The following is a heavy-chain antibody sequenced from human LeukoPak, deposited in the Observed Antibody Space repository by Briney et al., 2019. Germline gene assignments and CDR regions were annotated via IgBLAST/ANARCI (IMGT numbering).Heavy chain of an antibody. V-gene: IGHV3-66*01. CDR2: IYSGGSP. CDR3: ARGGPFTGPISTPRASDY. D-gene: IGHD1-7*01. CDR1: GFTVSSTY. Sequence: GGSLRLSCAASGFTVSSTYMSWIRQAPGKGLEWVSVIYSGGSPYYADSVKGRFTISRDSSKNTVYLQMNSLRAEDTAVYHCARGGPFTGPISTPRASDYWGQGILVTVSS. J-gene: IGHJ4*02.